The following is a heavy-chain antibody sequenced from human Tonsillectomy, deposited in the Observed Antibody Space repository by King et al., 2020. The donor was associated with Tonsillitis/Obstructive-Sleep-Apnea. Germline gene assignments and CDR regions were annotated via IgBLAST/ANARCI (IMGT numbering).Heavy chain of an antibody. J-gene: IGHJ4*02. CDR3: ARDPIAYCGGDCYSLFDY. Sequence: FQLVQSGAEVKKPGASVKVSCKASGYTFTSYGISCVRQAPGQGLEWMGWISAYNGNTNYAQKLQGRVTMTTDTSTSTAYMELRRLRSDDTAVYYCARDPIAYCGGDCYSLFDYWGQGTLVTVSS. CDR2: ISAYNGNT. V-gene: IGHV1-18*01. CDR1: GYTFTSYG. D-gene: IGHD2-21*01.